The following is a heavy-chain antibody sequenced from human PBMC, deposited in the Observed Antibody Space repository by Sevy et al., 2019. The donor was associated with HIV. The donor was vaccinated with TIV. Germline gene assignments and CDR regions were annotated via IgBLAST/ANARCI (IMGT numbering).Heavy chain of an antibody. J-gene: IGHJ6*02. V-gene: IGHV1-69*13. CDR2: IIPIFGTA. CDR1: GGTFSRYA. Sequence: ASVKVSCKASGGTFSRYAISWVRQAPGQGLEWMGGIIPIFGTANYAQKFQGRVTITADESTSTAYMELSSLRSEDTAVYYCAILTRRGIVVVPAAMGGYYYCMDVWGQGTTVTVSS. CDR3: AILTRRGIVVVPAAMGGYYYCMDV. D-gene: IGHD2-2*01.